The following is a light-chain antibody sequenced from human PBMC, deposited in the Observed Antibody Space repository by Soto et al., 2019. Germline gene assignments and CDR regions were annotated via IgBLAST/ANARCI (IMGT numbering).Light chain of an antibody. J-gene: IGKJ1*01. Sequence: DIQMTQSPSTLSASVGDRVTITCRASQSISSWLAWYQQKPGKAPKLLIYKASSLESGVPSRFSGSGSGTEFPLTISSLQPYDFATYYFQQYNSYSVTFGQGTQVEIK. CDR2: KAS. CDR1: QSISSW. V-gene: IGKV1-5*03. CDR3: QQYNSYSVT.